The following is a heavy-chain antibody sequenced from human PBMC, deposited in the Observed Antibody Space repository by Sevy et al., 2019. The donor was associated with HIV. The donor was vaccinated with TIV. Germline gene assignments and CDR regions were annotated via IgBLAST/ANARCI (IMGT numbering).Heavy chain of an antibody. CDR2: IKSETIGGTT. CDR3: FTDKEYYDCWGGMDV. Sequence: GGSLRLSCAASGFTFTNAWMSWVRQAPGKGLEWVGRIKSETIGGTTDYTATVKGRFTSSRDDLKNTLYLQMNSLKTVDTAVYYCFTDKEYYDCWGGMDVWGQGTTVTVTS. CDR1: GFTFTNAW. V-gene: IGHV3-15*01. J-gene: IGHJ6*02. D-gene: IGHD2-21*02.